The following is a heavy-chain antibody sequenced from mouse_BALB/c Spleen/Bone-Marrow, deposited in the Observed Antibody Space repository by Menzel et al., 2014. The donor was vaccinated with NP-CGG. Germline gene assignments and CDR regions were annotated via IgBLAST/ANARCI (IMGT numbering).Heavy chain of an antibody. Sequence: DVKLVESGGGLVQPGESRKLSCAASGFTFSSFGMHWVRQAPEKGLEWVAYISSGSSTIYYADTVKGRFTISRDNPKNTLFLQMTSLRSEDTAMYYCARSDGNYDYAMDYWGQGTSVTVSS. CDR3: ARSDGNYDYAMDY. J-gene: IGHJ4*01. V-gene: IGHV5-17*02. CDR2: ISSGSSTI. D-gene: IGHD2-1*01. CDR1: GFTFSSFG.